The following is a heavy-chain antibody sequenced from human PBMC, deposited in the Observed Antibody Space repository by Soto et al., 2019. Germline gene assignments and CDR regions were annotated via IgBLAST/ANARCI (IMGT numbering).Heavy chain of an antibody. V-gene: IGHV3-48*01. J-gene: IGHJ2*01. CDR1: GFTFRSYW. Sequence: PGGSLRLSCAASGFTFRSYWMQWVRQAPGKGLEWVSYISSSSSTIYYADSVKGRFTISRDNAKNSLYLQMNSLRAEDTAVYYCARDPTYYDYGYFDLWGRGTLVTVSS. CDR3: ARDPTYYDYGYFDL. CDR2: ISSSSSTI. D-gene: IGHD5-12*01.